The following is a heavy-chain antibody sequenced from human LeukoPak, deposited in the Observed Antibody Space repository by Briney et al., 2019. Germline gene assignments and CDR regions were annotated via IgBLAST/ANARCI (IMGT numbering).Heavy chain of an antibody. V-gene: IGHV1-46*01. CDR1: GYTFTSYY. J-gene: IGHJ3*02. D-gene: IGHD2-2*01. CDR3: ARSVVGPPDAFDI. Sequence: GASVKVSCKASGYTFTSYYMHWVRQAPGQGLEWMGIINPSGGSTSYAQKFQGRVTMTRDMSTSTVYMELSSLRSEDTAVYYCARSVVGPPDAFDIRGQGTMVTVYS. CDR2: INPSGGST.